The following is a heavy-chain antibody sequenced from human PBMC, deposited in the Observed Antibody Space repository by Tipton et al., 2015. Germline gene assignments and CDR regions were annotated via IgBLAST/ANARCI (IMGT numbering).Heavy chain of an antibody. CDR2: IPYSGTT. D-gene: IGHD5-12*01. V-gene: IGHV4-39*07. Sequence: TLSLTCAVSGGSIRAVGYYWGSIRQSPGKGLEWLGNIPYSGTTYYSPSLMGRVFISVDTSKKQFSLRLSSMTAADTAVYYCATGQVAGWFDPWGQGTLVTVSS. J-gene: IGHJ5*02. CDR3: ATGQVAGWFDP. CDR1: GGSIRAVGYY.